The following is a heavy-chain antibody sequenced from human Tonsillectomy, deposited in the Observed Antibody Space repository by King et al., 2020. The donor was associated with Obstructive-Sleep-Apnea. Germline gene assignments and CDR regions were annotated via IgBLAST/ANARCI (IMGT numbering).Heavy chain of an antibody. D-gene: IGHD6-19*01. CDR1: GGSISSSSYY. CDR2: IYYTGST. J-gene: IGHJ4*02. CDR3: SREVAGTIYY. V-gene: IGHV4-39*07. Sequence: QLQESGPGLVKPSETLSLTCTVSGGSISSSSYYWGWIRQPPGKGLEWIGIIYYTGSTYYNPSLKSRVTISVDTSTNQFSLKLSSVTAADTAVYYCSREVAGTIYYWGQGTLVTVSS.